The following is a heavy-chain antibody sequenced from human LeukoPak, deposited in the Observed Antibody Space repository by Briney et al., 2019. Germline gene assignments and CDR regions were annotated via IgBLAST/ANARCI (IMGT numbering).Heavy chain of an antibody. J-gene: IGHJ5*02. CDR1: GGSISSGGYY. Sequence: SETLSLTCTVSGGSISSGGYYWSWLRQHPGKGLEWIGYIYYSGSTYYNPSLKSRVTISVDTSKNQFSLKLSYVTAADTAVYYCARESAVRGVNWFDHWGQGTLVTVSS. D-gene: IGHD3-10*01. CDR2: IYYSGST. CDR3: ARESAVRGVNWFDH. V-gene: IGHV4-31*03.